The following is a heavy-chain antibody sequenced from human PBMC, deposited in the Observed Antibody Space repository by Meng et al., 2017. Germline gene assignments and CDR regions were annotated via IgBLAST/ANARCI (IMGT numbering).Heavy chain of an antibody. CDR2: ISSSSSYI. J-gene: IGHJ6*02. V-gene: IGHV3-21*01. D-gene: IGHD3-3*01. Sequence: ETLSLTCAASGFTFSSYSMNWVRQAPGKGLEWVSSISSSSSYIYYADSVKGRFTISRDNAKNSLYLQMNSLRAEDTAVYYCARSTISGSYYYYGMDVWGQGTTVTVSS. CDR3: ARSTISGSYYYYGMDV. CDR1: GFTFSSYS.